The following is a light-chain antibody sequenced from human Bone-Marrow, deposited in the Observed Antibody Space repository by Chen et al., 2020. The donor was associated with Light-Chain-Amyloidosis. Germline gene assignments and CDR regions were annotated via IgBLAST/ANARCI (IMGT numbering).Light chain of an antibody. J-gene: IGLJ3*02. Sequence: NFMLTQPYSVSESPGKTVIISCTRSSGSIATNYVQWYQQRPGSSPTTVIYEDYQRPSGFPDRFSGSIDRSSNSASLTISGLKTEDEADYYCQSYQGSSQGVFGGGTKLTVL. CDR3: QSYQGSSQGV. CDR2: EDY. CDR1: SGSIATNY. V-gene: IGLV6-57*01.